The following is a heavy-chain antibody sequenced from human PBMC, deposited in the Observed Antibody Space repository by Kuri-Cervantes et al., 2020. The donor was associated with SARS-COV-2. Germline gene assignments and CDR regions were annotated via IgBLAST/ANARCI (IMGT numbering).Heavy chain of an antibody. CDR1: GGSISSYY. Sequence: SETLSLTCTVSGGSISSYYWSWIRQPPGKGVEWIGYIYYSGSTNYNPSLKSRVTISVDTSKNQFSLKLSSVTAADTAVYYCARDGWSGSNGAFDIWGQGTMVTVSS. CDR2: IYYSGST. V-gene: IGHV4-59*12. CDR3: ARDGWSGSNGAFDI. D-gene: IGHD1-26*01. J-gene: IGHJ3*02.